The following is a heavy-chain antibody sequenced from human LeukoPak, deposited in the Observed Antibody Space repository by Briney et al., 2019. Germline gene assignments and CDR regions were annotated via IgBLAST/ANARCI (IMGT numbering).Heavy chain of an antibody. V-gene: IGHV4-4*07. D-gene: IGHD1-26*01. CDR1: DGSINNYY. J-gene: IGHJ4*02. CDR3: ARDAVGATSFDY. Sequence: SETLSLTCTVSDGSINNYYWSWIRQPAGKGLEWIGRIYTRGSTNYNPSLKSRVTMSVDTSKNQFSLKLSSVTAADTAVYYCARDAVGATSFDYWGQGTLVTVSS. CDR2: IYTRGST.